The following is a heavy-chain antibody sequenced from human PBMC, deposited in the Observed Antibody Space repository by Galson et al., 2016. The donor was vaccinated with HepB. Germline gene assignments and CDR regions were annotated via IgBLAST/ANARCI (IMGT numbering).Heavy chain of an antibody. CDR2: ISGSGGST. CDR1: GFTFSSYA. CDR3: AKDGGWGLGYFDY. D-gene: IGHD3-16*01. V-gene: IGHV3-23*01. J-gene: IGHJ4*02. Sequence: SLRLSCAASGFTFSSYAMNWVRQAPGKGLEWVSAISGSGGSTYSADSVKGRFTISRDNSKNTLSLQMNSLRAEATAVSYCAKDGGWGLGYFDYWGQGNLVTVSS.